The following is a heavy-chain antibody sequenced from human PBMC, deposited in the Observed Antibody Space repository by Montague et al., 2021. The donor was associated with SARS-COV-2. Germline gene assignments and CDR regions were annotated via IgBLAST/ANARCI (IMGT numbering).Heavy chain of an antibody. CDR1: GFTFSSYS. V-gene: IGHV3-48*02. D-gene: IGHD3-9*01. CDR2: ISSSSSTM. J-gene: IGHJ3*02. CDR3: ARDAPYFDWLLRNPISAFDI. Sequence: SLRLSCAASGFTFSSYSMNWVRQAPGKGLEWVSYISSSSSTMYYADSVKGRFTISRDNAKNSLYLQMNSLRDEDTAVYYCARDAPYFDWLLRNPISAFDIWGQGTIVTVSS.